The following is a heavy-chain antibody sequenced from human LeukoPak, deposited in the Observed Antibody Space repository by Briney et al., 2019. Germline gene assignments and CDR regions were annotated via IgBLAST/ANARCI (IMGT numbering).Heavy chain of an antibody. CDR1: GYTFTSYG. CDR2: NSAYNGNT. D-gene: IGHD3-10*01. V-gene: IGHV1-18*01. J-gene: IGHJ4*02. CDR3: ARARGGGDLYYYGSGDNYYFDY. Sequence: ASVKVSCKASGYTFTSYGISWVRQAPGQGLEWMGWNSAYNGNTNYAQKLQGRVTMTTDTSTSTAYMELRSLRSDDTAVYYCARARGGGDLYYYGSGDNYYFDYWGQGTLVTVSS.